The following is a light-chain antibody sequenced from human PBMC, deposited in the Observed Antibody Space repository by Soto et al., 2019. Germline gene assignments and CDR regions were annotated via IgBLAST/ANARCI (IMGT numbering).Light chain of an antibody. CDR1: QSISNW. V-gene: IGKV1-5*01. Sequence: DIQMTQSPSTLPASVGDRVTITCRASQSISNWLAWYQQKPGKAPKLLIYAASSLQSGVPSRFSGSGSGTEFTLTISSLQPDDFATYYCQPYNSDSRTFGQGTRLEIK. J-gene: IGKJ5*01. CDR2: AAS. CDR3: QPYNSDSRT.